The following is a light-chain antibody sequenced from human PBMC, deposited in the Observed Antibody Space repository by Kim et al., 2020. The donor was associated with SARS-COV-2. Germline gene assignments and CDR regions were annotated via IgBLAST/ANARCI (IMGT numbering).Light chain of an antibody. Sequence: ASSGDRVTLACRASESVRSYLAWYQQKPGKAPNLLGYAASTLQTGVPSRFSGSGFGTNFTLTISCLQSEDFASYYCQQYYRDPPTFGPGTKVDIK. V-gene: IGKV1-8*01. J-gene: IGKJ3*01. CDR1: ESVRSY. CDR2: AAS. CDR3: QQYYRDPPT.